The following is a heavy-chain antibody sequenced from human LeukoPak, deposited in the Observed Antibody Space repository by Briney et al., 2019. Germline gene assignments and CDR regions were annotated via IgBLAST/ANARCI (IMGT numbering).Heavy chain of an antibody. V-gene: IGHV3-74*01. CDR3: ARDLRTPSDTNIAIDY. D-gene: IGHD4-23*01. CDR2: IKSDGSSA. CDR1: GFTFSSYW. J-gene: IGHJ4*02. Sequence: GGSLRLSCAASGFTFSSYWMHWVRQAPGKGLVWVSRIKSDGSSASYADSVKGRFTISRDNAKNTLYLQMNSLRAVDTAVYYCARDLRTPSDTNIAIDYWGQGTLVTVSS.